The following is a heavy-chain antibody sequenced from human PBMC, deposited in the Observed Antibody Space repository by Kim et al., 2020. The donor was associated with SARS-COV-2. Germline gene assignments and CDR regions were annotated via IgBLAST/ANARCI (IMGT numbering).Heavy chain of an antibody. CDR3: AKPGRIADRPGWFDP. J-gene: IGHJ5*02. Sequence: SVKGRFTSYRDNSKNTLYLQMNSRRAEDTAVYYCAKPGRIADRPGWFDPWGQGTLVTVSS. D-gene: IGHD6-6*01. V-gene: IGHV3-30*02.